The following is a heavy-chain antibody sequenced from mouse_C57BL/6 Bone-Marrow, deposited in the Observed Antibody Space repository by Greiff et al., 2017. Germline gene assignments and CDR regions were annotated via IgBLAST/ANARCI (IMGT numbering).Heavy chain of an antibody. CDR2: IHPSDSDT. CDR1: GYTFTSYW. Sequence: QVQLQQPGAELVKPGASVKVSCKASGYTFTSYWMHWVKQRPGQGLEWIGRIHPSDSDTNYNQKFKGKATLTVDKSSSTAYMQLSSLTSEDSAVYYYAIGTTTVVATGYFDVWGTGTTVTVSS. D-gene: IGHD1-1*01. J-gene: IGHJ1*03. V-gene: IGHV1-74*01. CDR3: AIGTTTVVATGYFDV.